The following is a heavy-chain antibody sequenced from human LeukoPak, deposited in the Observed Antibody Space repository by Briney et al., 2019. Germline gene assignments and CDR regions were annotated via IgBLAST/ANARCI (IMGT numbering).Heavy chain of an antibody. D-gene: IGHD5-12*01. Sequence: GGSLRLSCAASGFTFSSYGMHWVRQAPGKGLEWVAVISYDGSNKYYADSVKGRFTISRDNSKNTLYLQMNSLRAEDTAIYYCARPGGYDWVGYYNYHYGMDVWGQGTTVTVSS. CDR1: GFTFSSYG. CDR3: ARPGGYDWVGYYNYHYGMDV. V-gene: IGHV3-30*03. J-gene: IGHJ6*02. CDR2: ISYDGSNK.